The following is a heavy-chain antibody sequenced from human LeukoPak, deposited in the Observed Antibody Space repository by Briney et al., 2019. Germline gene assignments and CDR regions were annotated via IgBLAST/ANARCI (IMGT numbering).Heavy chain of an antibody. CDR1: GYTFTTYG. J-gene: IGHJ4*02. Sequence: GASAKVSCKASGYTFTTYGISWVRQAPGQGLEWMGWISGYNGNTNFAQKLQCRVTMTTDTSTSTAYMEVRSLISDDTAVYFCARGKQQLVQNYYFDYWGQGTLVSVSS. D-gene: IGHD6-13*01. CDR3: ARGKQQLVQNYYFDY. CDR2: ISGYNGNT. V-gene: IGHV1-18*01.